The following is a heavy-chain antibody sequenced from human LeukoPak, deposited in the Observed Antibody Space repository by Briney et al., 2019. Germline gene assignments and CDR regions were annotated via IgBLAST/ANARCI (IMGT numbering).Heavy chain of an antibody. CDR2: INHSGST. V-gene: IGHV4-34*01. CDR3: AGEAVAGSFDY. Sequence: SETLSLTCAVYGGSFSGYYWSWIRQPPGKGLEWIGEINHSGSTNYNPSLKGRVTISVDTSKNQFSLKLSSVTAADTAVYYCAGEAVAGSFDYWGQGTLVTVSS. J-gene: IGHJ4*02. CDR1: GGSFSGYY. D-gene: IGHD6-19*01.